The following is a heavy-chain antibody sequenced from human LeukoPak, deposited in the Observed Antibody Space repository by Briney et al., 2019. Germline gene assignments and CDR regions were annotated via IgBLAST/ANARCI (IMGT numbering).Heavy chain of an antibody. D-gene: IGHD3-3*01. Sequence: SETLSLTCTVSGGSISSYYWSWIRQPPGEGMEWTAYIYYSRSTNYNPSLKSRVTISVDTSKNQFSLKLSSVTAADTAVYYCASLHDFWSPFDPWGQGTLVTASS. CDR3: ASLHDFWSPFDP. CDR1: GGSISSYY. J-gene: IGHJ5*02. V-gene: IGHV4-59*01. CDR2: IYYSRST.